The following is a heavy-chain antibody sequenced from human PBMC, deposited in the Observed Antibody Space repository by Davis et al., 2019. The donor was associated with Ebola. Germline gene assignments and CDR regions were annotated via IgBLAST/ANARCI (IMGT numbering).Heavy chain of an antibody. Sequence: ESLKISCAASGFTFSSYSMNWVRQAPGKGLEWIGIVQHSGTTFYNPSLRSRVTISVDTSKNQFSLRLSSVTAADTAVYYCAREKYGDYSYAPQWFDPWGQGTLVTVSS. CDR3: AREKYGDYSYAPQWFDP. CDR2: VQHSGTT. J-gene: IGHJ5*02. D-gene: IGHD4-17*01. CDR1: GFTFSSYS. V-gene: IGHV4-38-2*02.